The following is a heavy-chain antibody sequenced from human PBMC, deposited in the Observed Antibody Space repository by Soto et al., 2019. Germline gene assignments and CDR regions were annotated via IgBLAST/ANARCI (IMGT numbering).Heavy chain of an antibody. J-gene: IGHJ6*02. CDR1: GGTFSSYA. Sequence: ASVKVSCKASGGTFSSYAISWVRQAPGQGLEWMGGIIPIFGTANYAQKFQGRVTITADESTSTAYMELSSLRSEDTAVYYCARRSSITIFGVVSEAYYYGMDVWGQGTTVTVSS. V-gene: IGHV1-69*13. D-gene: IGHD3-3*01. CDR3: ARRSSITIFGVVSEAYYYGMDV. CDR2: IIPIFGTA.